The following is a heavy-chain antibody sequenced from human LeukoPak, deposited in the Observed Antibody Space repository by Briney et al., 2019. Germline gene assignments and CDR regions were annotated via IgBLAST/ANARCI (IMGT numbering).Heavy chain of an antibody. CDR3: ARGQVVLKNLFDY. J-gene: IGHJ4*02. CDR2: IYHNGTP. V-gene: IGHV4-4*02. D-gene: IGHD6-6*01. Sequence: SSETLSLTCAVSVGSINSGNWWSWVRQSPGKGLEWIGEIYHNGTPNYTPSLKSRVTISVDTSKNQFSLKLSSVTAADTAVYYCARGQVVLKNLFDYWGQGTLVTASS. CDR1: VGSINSGNW.